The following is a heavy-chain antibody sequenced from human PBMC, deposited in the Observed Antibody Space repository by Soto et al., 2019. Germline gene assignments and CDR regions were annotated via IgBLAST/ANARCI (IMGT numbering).Heavy chain of an antibody. CDR1: GYSFTSYW. D-gene: IGHD2-2*03. J-gene: IGHJ6*03. V-gene: IGHV5-51*01. Sequence: SLKISCQGSGYSFTSYWIGWVRQMPGKGLEWMGIIYPGDSDTRYSPSFQGQVTISADKSISTAYLQWSSLKASDTAMYYCARLLGYCSSTSCLNYYYYYYMDVWGKGTTVTVSS. CDR3: ARLLGYCSSTSCLNYYYYYYMDV. CDR2: IYPGDSDT.